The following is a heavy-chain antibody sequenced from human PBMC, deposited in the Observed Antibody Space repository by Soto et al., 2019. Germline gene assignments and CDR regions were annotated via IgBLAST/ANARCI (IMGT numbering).Heavy chain of an antibody. CDR2: VYYTGTT. CDR3: ARESFSASPNFFDY. D-gene: IGHD3-3*02. J-gene: IGHJ4*02. CDR1: GGSIRTGDYY. V-gene: IGHV4-39*02. Sequence: SETLSLTCTVSGGSIRTGDYYWVWIRQTPWRGLEWIGSVYYTGTTYYTPSLQGRVTMSAHTSKNTFFLELRSVTAADTAVYYCARESFSASPNFFDYWGQGTLVTVSS.